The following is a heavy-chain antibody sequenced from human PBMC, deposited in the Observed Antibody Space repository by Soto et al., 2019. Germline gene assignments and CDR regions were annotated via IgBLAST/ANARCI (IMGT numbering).Heavy chain of an antibody. CDR3: ASPKIAFYNWFDP. CDR1: GGSISSSSYY. J-gene: IGHJ5*02. D-gene: IGHD3-3*02. Sequence: QLQLQESGPGLVKPSETLSLTCTVSGGSISSSSYYWGWIRQPPGKGLEWIGSIYYSGSTYYNPSLQSRVTISVDTSKHQFSLKLSSVNAADTAVYYCASPKIAFYNWFDPWGQGTLVTVSS. CDR2: IYYSGST. V-gene: IGHV4-39*01.